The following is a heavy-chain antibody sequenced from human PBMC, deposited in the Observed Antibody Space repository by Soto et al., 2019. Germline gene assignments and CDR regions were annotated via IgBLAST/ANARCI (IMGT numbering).Heavy chain of an antibody. Sequence: PGGSLRLSCAASGFTFSSYAMHWVRQAPGKGLEWVAVISYDGSNKYYADSVKGRFTISRDNSKNTLYLQMNSLRAEDTAVYYCARDGGDYDILTGYYPYYFDYWGQGTLVTVSS. CDR1: GFTFSSYA. J-gene: IGHJ4*02. CDR3: ARDGGDYDILTGYYPYYFDY. V-gene: IGHV3-30-3*01. CDR2: ISYDGSNK. D-gene: IGHD3-9*01.